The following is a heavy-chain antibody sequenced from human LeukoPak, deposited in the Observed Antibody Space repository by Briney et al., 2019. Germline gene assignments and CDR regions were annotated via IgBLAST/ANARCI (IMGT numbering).Heavy chain of an antibody. Sequence: SVTVSCTASGGTFISYAIRWVRQAPGQGLEWMGRIIPILGIANYAQKFQGRVTITADKSTSTAYMELSSLRSEDTAVYYCASPIPYGDYSRFDYWGQGTLVTVSS. CDR3: ASPIPYGDYSRFDY. CDR1: GGTFISYA. V-gene: IGHV1-69*04. D-gene: IGHD4-17*01. J-gene: IGHJ4*02. CDR2: IIPILGIA.